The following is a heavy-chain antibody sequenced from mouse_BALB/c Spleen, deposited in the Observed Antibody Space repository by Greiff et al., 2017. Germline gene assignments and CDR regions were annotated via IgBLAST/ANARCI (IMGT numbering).Heavy chain of an antibody. D-gene: IGHD2-3*01. V-gene: IGHV1-14*01. CDR3: ARVADGYYWYFDV. J-gene: IGHJ1*01. Sequence: EVQLQQSGPELVKPGASVKMSCKASGYTFTSYVMHWVKQKPGQGLEWIGYINPYNDGTKYNEKFKGKATLTSDKSSSTAYMELSSLTSEDSAVYYCARVADGYYWYFDVWGAGTTVTVSS. CDR1: GYTFTSYV. CDR2: INPYNDGT.